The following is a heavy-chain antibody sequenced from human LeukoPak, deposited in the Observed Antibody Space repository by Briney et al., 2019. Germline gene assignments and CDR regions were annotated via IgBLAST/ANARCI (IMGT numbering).Heavy chain of an antibody. CDR2: IKQDGSEK. Sequence: TGGSLRLSCAASGFTFSNYWMSWIRQAPGKRLEWVANIKQDGSEKYYVDSVKGRFTISRDNAKNSLYLQMNSLRAEDTAVYYCARDFAAAAKGAHWGQGTLVTVSS. CDR1: GFTFSNYW. V-gene: IGHV3-7*01. J-gene: IGHJ4*02. CDR3: ARDFAAAAKGAH. D-gene: IGHD2-2*01.